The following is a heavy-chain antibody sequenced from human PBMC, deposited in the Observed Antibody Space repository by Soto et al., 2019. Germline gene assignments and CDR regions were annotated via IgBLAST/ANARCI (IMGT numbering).Heavy chain of an antibody. V-gene: IGHV4-39*01. CDR3: ASPTLGAFDI. D-gene: IGHD3-16*01. CDR1: GGSISSSNYY. CDR2: VYYSGST. J-gene: IGHJ3*02. Sequence: LSLTCTVSGGSISSSNYYWGWIRQPPGKGLEWIGSVYYSGSTSYNSSIKSRVTISVDTSKNQFSLRLSSVTAADTAVYYCASPTLGAFDIWGQGTMVTVSS.